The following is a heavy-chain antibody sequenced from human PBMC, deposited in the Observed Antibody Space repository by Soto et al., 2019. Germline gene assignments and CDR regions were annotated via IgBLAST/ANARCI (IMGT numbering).Heavy chain of an antibody. V-gene: IGHV1-2*02. CDR1: GYTFTGYY. CDR2: INPDNGVP. CDR3: ARTDYLFSTLTYYFDY. D-gene: IGHD3-16*01. Sequence: GASVKVSCKASGYTFTGYYMHWVRQAPGQGLEWMGWINPDNGVPNYAQKFQGRVTLSRDTSINTAYMELSRLTSDDTAMYYCARTDYLFSTLTYYFDYWGQGTLVTVSS. J-gene: IGHJ4*02.